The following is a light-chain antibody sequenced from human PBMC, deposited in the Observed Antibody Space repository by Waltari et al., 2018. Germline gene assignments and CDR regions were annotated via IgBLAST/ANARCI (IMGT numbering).Light chain of an antibody. CDR3: CSYAGTWV. V-gene: IGLV2-11*01. Sequence: QSALTQPRSVSGSPGQSVPISCPGTGSDVGDSNYVSWYQQHPGEAPKLVIYDATKRPSGVPARFSGSKSGNSASLTVSGLQYEDEADYYCCSYAGTWVFGGGTKLTVL. CDR2: DAT. J-gene: IGLJ3*02. CDR1: GSDVGDSNY.